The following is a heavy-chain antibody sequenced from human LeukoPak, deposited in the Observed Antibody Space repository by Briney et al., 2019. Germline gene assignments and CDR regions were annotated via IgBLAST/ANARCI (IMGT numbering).Heavy chain of an antibody. D-gene: IGHD4/OR15-4a*01. CDR3: ASRPANDYYYYYYMDV. V-gene: IGHV4-39*01. Sequence: SETLSLTCTVSGDAISSSSYYWGWIRQPPGKGLEWIGSIYYSGITYYNPSLKSRVTISVDTSKNQFSLKLSSVTAADTSLYYSASRPANDYYYYYYMDVWGKGTTVTVSS. CDR2: IYYSGIT. J-gene: IGHJ6*03. CDR1: GDAISSSSYY.